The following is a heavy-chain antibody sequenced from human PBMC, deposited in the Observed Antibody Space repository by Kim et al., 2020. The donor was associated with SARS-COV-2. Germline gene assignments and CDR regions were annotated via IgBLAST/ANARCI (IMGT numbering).Heavy chain of an antibody. CDR1: GFTFNRYA. CDR2: IGGGGEST. Sequence: GGSLRLSCAASGFTFNRYAMNWVRQAPGKGLEWVATIGGGGESTYHADSVKGRFTISRDNPKNTLYLQMNSLRAEDTAVYYCVKDESYDFWSGYSLHEGFDMWGQGTMVTVSS. V-gene: IGHV3-23*01. CDR3: VKDESYDFWSGYSLHEGFDM. D-gene: IGHD3-3*01. J-gene: IGHJ3*02.